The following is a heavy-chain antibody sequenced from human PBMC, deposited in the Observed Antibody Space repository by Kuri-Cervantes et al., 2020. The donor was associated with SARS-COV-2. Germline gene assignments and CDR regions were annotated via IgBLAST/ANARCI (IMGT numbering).Heavy chain of an antibody. CDR2: IYSGGST. CDR3: ARKISITILVRVWQYFDY. V-gene: IGHV3-53*05. CDR1: GFTVSSNY. Sequence: LSLPCAASGFTVSSNYMTWVRQAPGKGLEWVSVIYSGGSTYYADSVKGRFTVSRDNSKNTVYLQINSLRSDDTAVYYCARKISITILVRVWQYFDYWGQGTLVTVPS. D-gene: IGHD3-3*01. J-gene: IGHJ4*02.